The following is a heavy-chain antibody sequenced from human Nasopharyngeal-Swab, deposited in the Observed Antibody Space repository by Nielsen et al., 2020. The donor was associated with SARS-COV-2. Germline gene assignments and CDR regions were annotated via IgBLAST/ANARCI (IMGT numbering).Heavy chain of an antibody. J-gene: IGHJ4*02. CDR2: ISSSSSYT. Sequence: GGSLRLSCAASGFTFSDYYMSWIRQAPGKGLEWVSYISSSSSYTNYADSVKGRFTISRDNAKYSLYLQMNSLRADDTAVYYCARGSIRGIIISDFDYWGQGTLVTVSS. CDR1: GFTFSDYY. V-gene: IGHV3-11*05. CDR3: ARGSIRGIIISDFDY. D-gene: IGHD3-10*01.